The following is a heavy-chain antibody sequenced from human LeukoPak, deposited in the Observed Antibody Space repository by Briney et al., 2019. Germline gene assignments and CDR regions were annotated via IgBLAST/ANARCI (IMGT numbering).Heavy chain of an antibody. V-gene: IGHV3-7*01. Sequence: PGGSLRLSCAASGFTFSSYWMSWVRQAPGKGLEWVANIKQDGSEKYYVDSVKGRFTISRDNAKNSLYLQMNSLRAEDTAVYYCARAGDDYYDSDMDVWGKGTTVTVSS. CDR3: ARAGDDYYDSDMDV. CDR2: IKQDGSEK. D-gene: IGHD3-22*01. J-gene: IGHJ6*03. CDR1: GFTFSSYW.